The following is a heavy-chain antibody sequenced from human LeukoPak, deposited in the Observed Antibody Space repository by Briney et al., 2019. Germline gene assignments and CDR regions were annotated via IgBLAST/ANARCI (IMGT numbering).Heavy chain of an antibody. CDR2: INSDGSTT. CDR3: GGQQLVGGYFDY. CDR1: GFTFSSYW. V-gene: IGHV3-74*01. D-gene: IGHD6-13*01. J-gene: IGHJ4*02. Sequence: GGSLRLSCAASGFTFSSYWMHWVRQAPGKGLVWVSRINSDGSTTNYADSVRGRFTISRDNAKNTLFLQMNSLRAEDTAVYYCGGQQLVGGYFDYWGQGTLVTVSS.